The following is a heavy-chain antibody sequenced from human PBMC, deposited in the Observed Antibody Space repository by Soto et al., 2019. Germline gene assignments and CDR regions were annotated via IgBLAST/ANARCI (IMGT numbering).Heavy chain of an antibody. CDR3: ARFTGISKWTFDS. D-gene: IGHD1-26*01. CDR2: ISAYNDKT. V-gene: IGHV1-18*01. Sequence: QVQLVQSGAEGKKPGASVKVSCRASGYTFTSYGISWVRQAPGQGLEWMGWISAYNDKTTYAQKFQGRLTMTTDTSSNTAYMELRSLRYDDTAVYYCARFTGISKWTFDSWGQGTLVTVSS. J-gene: IGHJ4*02. CDR1: GYTFTSYG.